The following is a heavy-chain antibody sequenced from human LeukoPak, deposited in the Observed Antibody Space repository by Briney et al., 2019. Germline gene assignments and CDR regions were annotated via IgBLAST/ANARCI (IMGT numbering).Heavy chain of an antibody. V-gene: IGHV3-21*01. CDR3: ARDFNGYGGQLFDY. J-gene: IGHJ4*02. D-gene: IGHD4-23*01. CDR1: GFTFSSYS. Sequence: GGSLRLSCAASGFTFSSYSMNWVRQAPGKGLEWVSSISSSSSYIYYADSVKGRFTISRDNAKNSLYLQMNSLRAEDTAVYYCARDFNGYGGQLFDYWGQGTLVTVSS. CDR2: ISSSSSYI.